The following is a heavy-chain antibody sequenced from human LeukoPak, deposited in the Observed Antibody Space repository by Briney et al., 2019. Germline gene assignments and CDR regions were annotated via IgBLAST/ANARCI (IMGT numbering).Heavy chain of an antibody. J-gene: IGHJ4*02. CDR3: ARVREQVALAPFDY. V-gene: IGHV4-34*01. CDR1: GGSFSGYY. D-gene: IGHD6-13*01. Sequence: SETLSLTCAVYGGSFSGYYWSWIRQPPGKGLEWIGEINHSGSTNYNPSLKSRVTISVDTSKNQFSLKLSSVTAADTAVYYCARVREQVALAPFDYWGQGTLVTVSS. CDR2: INHSGST.